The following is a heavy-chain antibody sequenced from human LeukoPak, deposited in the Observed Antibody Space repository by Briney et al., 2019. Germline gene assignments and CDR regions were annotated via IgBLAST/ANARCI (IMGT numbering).Heavy chain of an antibody. J-gene: IGHJ4*02. V-gene: IGHV3-9*01. Sequence: GGSLRLSCAASGFSFDEYAMHWVRQAPGKGLEWVSGISWNRGSIGYADSVKGRFTITRDNAKKSLYLEMNSPRVEDTALYYCARVFSGSYYNSFDFWGQGTLVTVSS. CDR3: ARVFSGSYYNSFDF. CDR1: GFSFDEYA. CDR2: ISWNRGSI. D-gene: IGHD3-10*01.